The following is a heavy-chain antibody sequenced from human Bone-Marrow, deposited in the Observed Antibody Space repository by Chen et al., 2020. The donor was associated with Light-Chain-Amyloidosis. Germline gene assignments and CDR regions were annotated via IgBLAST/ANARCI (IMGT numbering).Heavy chain of an antibody. CDR2: IYPDDSDA. J-gene: IGHJ4*02. CDR1: GYTFPNYW. Sequence: EVQLEQSGPEVKKPGESLKISCKGSGYTFPNYWIGWVRQMPGKGLEWMGVIYPDDSDARYSPSFEGQGTISADKSITTAYLQWRSLKASDTAMYYCAGRRDGYNFDYWGQGTLVTVSS. CDR3: AGRRDGYNFDY. V-gene: IGHV5-51*01. D-gene: IGHD5-12*01.